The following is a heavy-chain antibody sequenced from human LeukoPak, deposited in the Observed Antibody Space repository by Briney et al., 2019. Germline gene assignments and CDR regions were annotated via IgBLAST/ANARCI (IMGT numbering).Heavy chain of an antibody. V-gene: IGHV1-2*06. Sequence: ASVSVSCKASGYTFTGYYMHWVRQAPGQGLEWMGRINPNSGGTNYAQKFQGRVTMTRDTSISTAYMELSRLRSDDTAVYYCARASDDILTEYYFDYWGQGTLVTVSS. CDR1: GYTFTGYY. CDR3: ARASDDILTEYYFDY. D-gene: IGHD3-9*01. CDR2: INPNSGGT. J-gene: IGHJ4*02.